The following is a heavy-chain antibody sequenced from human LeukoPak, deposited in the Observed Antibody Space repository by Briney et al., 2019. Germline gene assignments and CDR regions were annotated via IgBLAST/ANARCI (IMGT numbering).Heavy chain of an antibody. CDR3: ARAPYCIGGSCRFDY. Sequence: PGGSLRLSCVASGFTFSSYWMSWVRQAPGKGLEWVANIKQDGSEKYYVDSVKGRFTISRDNAKNSLYLQMNSLRAEDTAVYYCARAPYCIGGSCRFDYWGQGTLVTVSS. CDR2: IKQDGSEK. CDR1: GFTFSSYW. D-gene: IGHD2-15*01. V-gene: IGHV3-7*03. J-gene: IGHJ4*02.